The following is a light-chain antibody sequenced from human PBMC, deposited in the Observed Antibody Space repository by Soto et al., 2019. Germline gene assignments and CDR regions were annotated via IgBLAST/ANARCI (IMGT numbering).Light chain of an antibody. Sequence: DVVMTQSPLSLPVTLGQPASISCRSSQSLVYSDGNTYLNWYQQRPGQSPRRLISKVSNWDSGVPDRFSGSGSGTDFPLKISSVEVEDVEGYSCMHSTRWAYTFGQGTKLEIK. V-gene: IGKV2D-30*01. J-gene: IGKJ2*01. CDR1: QSLVYSDGNTY. CDR2: KVS. CDR3: MHSTRWAYT.